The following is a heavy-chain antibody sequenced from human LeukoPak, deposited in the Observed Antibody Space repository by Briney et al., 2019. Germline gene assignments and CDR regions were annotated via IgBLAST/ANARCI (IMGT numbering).Heavy chain of an antibody. CDR3: ARVVTVAWSERRPGYYYMDV. Sequence: GGSLRLSCAASGFTFSSYAMTWVRQAPGKGLEWVSTISSTRNYIYYADSVKGRFTISRDNAKNSLYLQMNSLRAEDTAVYYCARVVTVAWSERRPGYYYMDVWGKGTTVPVSS. CDR2: ISSTRNYI. CDR1: GFTFSSYA. V-gene: IGHV3-21*01. J-gene: IGHJ6*03. D-gene: IGHD6-19*01.